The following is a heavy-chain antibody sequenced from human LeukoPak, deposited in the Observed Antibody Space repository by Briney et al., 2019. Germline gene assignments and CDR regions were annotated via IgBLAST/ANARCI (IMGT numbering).Heavy chain of an antibody. J-gene: IGHJ3*02. Sequence: SKTLSLTCTVSGGSISSSSYYWGWIRQPPGKGLEWIGSIYYSGSTYYNPSLKSRVTISVDTSKNQFSLKLSSVTAADTAVYYCARCIAAAANDAFDIWGQGTMVTVSS. CDR2: IYYSGST. CDR3: ARCIAAAANDAFDI. V-gene: IGHV4-39*07. D-gene: IGHD6-13*01. CDR1: GGSISSSSYY.